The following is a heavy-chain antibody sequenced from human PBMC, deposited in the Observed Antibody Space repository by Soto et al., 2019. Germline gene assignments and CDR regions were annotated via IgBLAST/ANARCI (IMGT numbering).Heavy chain of an antibody. CDR1: GGTFSSYA. V-gene: IGHV1-69*01. J-gene: IGHJ4*02. D-gene: IGHD2-15*01. CDR3: ARGRNRRYCSGGSCYSDFDY. CDR2: IIPIFGTA. Sequence: QVPLVQSGAEVKKPGSSVKVSCKASGGTFSSYAISWVRQAPGQGLEWMGGIIPIFGTANYAQKFQGRVTITADESTSTAYMELSSLRSEDTAVYYCARGRNRRYCSGGSCYSDFDYWGQGTLVTVSS.